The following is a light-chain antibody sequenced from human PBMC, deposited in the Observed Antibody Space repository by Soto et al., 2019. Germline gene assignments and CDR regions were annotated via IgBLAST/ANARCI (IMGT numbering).Light chain of an antibody. CDR3: PLYGNSPYA. CDR1: QSVSSNY. CDR2: GAS. Sequence: ESVLTQSPGTLSLSPGERATLSCRASQSVSSNYVAWYQQKSGQAPRLLIYGASSRATGIPDRFSCSGSGTDCTLTISKLEPEDFAVYYCPLYGNSPYAIGQVTELEI. V-gene: IGKV3-20*01. J-gene: IGKJ2*01.